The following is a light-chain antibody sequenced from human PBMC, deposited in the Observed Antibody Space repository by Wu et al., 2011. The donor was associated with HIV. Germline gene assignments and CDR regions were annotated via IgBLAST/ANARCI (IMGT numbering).Light chain of an antibody. CDR3: QHYGNSPYT. V-gene: IGKV3-20*01. CDR2: GAS. Sequence: EIVLTQSPGTLSLSPGERVTLSCRASQSVHSDYLAWYQQKPGQAPRLLIYGASSRAAGIPDRFSGSGSGTDFTLTISRLDPEDFAVYYCQHYGNSPYTFGQGTKLEIK. CDR1: QSVHSDY. J-gene: IGKJ2*01.